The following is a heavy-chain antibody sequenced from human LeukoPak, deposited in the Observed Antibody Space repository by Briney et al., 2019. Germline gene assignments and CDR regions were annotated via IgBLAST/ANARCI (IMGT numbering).Heavy chain of an antibody. V-gene: IGHV3-23*01. CDR2: ISGSGGST. CDR1: GFTFSSYG. CDR3: ARDGSYCSGGSCYSFWFDP. J-gene: IGHJ5*02. D-gene: IGHD2-15*01. Sequence: GGSLRLSCAASGFTFSSYGVSWVRQAPGKGLEWVSAISGSGGSTYYADSVKGRFTISRDNSKNTLYLQMNSLRAEDTAVYYCARDGSYCSGGSCYSFWFDPWGQGTLVTVSS.